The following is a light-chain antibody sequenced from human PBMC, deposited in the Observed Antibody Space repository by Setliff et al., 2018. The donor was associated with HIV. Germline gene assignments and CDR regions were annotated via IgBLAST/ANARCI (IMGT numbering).Light chain of an antibody. J-gene: IGLJ1*01. CDR3: SSYTSSTPLYV. CDR1: SSDVGTYYY. CDR2: DVS. Sequence: QSALTQPASVSGSPGQSITISCTGTSSDVGTYYYFSWYQQHPGKAPKLMISDVSNRPSGVSNRFSGSKSGNTASLTISGLQTEDDADYYCSSYTSSTPLYVFGTATKVTVL. V-gene: IGLV2-14*03.